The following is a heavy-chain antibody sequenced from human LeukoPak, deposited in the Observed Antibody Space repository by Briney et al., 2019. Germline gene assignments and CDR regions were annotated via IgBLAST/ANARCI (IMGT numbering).Heavy chain of an antibody. D-gene: IGHD5-24*01. CDR1: GFTFSAYW. CDR2: IKEDGTGK. J-gene: IGHJ4*02. V-gene: IGHV3-7*01. Sequence: GGSLRLSGAASGFTFSAYWMTWVRQAPGKGLEWVANIKEDGTGKNYVDSVKGRFTISRDNVKKSLYLEMNSLRVEDTAVYYCARGRWSDYWGQGTQVTVSS. CDR3: ARGRWSDY.